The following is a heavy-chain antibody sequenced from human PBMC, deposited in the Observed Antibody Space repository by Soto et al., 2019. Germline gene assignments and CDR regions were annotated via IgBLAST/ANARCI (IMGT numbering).Heavy chain of an antibody. CDR3: ARARLYDASGYYYYYYGMDV. D-gene: IGHD3-16*01. V-gene: IGHV3-53*01. J-gene: IGHJ6*02. CDR2: VYSDGRT. CDR1: GVIVSDNY. Sequence: GGSLRLSCAISGVIVSDNYMSWVRLVPGKGLEWVSVVYSDGRTFYADSVKGRFTISRDNSENTVFLQLSSLRVEDTAIYYCARARLYDASGYYYYYYGMDVWGQGTTVTVSS.